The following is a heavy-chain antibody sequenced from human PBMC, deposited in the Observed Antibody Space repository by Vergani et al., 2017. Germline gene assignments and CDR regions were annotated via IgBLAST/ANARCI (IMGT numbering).Heavy chain of an antibody. J-gene: IGHJ6*02. CDR1: GFPFSSYW. D-gene: IGHD6-19*01. CDR3: ARDWAGYRGSTVYYYYGMDV. Sequence: EVQLVESGGGLVQPGGSLRLSCAASGFPFSSYWMSWVRQAPGKGLEWVANIKQDGSEKYYGDSVKGRFTIARDNAKNSLYLQMNSLRAEDTAVYYCARDWAGYRGSTVYYYYGMDVWGQGTTVTVSS. CDR2: IKQDGSEK. V-gene: IGHV3-7*03.